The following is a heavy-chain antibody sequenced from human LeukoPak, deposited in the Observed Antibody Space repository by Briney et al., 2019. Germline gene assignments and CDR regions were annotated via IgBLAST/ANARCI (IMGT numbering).Heavy chain of an antibody. J-gene: IGHJ4*02. V-gene: IGHV4-4*02. D-gene: IGHD3-10*01. CDR2: IYHDGST. CDR1: GGSISSNNW. CDR3: ASGGWFGESKDCFDY. Sequence: SETLSLTCAVSGGSISSNNWWIWVRQSPEKGLEWIGEIYHDGSTNYNPSLKSRVTLSMDKSKNQLSLKLNFVTAADTAVYYCASGGWFGESKDCFDYWGQGTLVTVSS.